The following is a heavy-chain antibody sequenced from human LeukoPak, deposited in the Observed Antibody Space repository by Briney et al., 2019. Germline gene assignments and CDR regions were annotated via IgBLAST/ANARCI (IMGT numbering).Heavy chain of an antibody. CDR1: GGTFSSYA. Sequence: SVKVSCKASGGTFSSYAISWVRQAPGQGLEWMGGIIPIFGTANCAQKFQGRVTITADKSTSTAYMELSSLRSEDTAVYYCARSSGTYYDILTGYYLFDYWGQGTLVTVSS. CDR3: ARSSGTYYDILTGYYLFDY. J-gene: IGHJ4*02. D-gene: IGHD3-9*01. CDR2: IIPIFGTA. V-gene: IGHV1-69*06.